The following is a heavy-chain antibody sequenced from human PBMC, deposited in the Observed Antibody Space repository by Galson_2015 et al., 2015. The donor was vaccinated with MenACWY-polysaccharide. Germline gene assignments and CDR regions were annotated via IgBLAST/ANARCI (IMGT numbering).Heavy chain of an antibody. J-gene: IGHJ4*02. CDR1: GGSISSYY. V-gene: IGHV4-59*01. Sequence: ETLSLTCTVSGGSISSYYWSWIRQPPGKGLEWIGYIYYSGSTNYNPSLKSRVTISVDTSKNQFSLKLSSVTAADTAVYYCARVGGEFGTTVTTTEYYFDYWGQGTLVTVSS. CDR2: IYYSGST. D-gene: IGHD4-17*01. CDR3: ARVGGEFGTTVTTTEYYFDY.